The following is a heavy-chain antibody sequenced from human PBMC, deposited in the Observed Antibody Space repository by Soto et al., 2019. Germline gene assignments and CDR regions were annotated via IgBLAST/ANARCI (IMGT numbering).Heavy chain of an antibody. CDR3: ARGRGSDGIYHYYNAMDV. CDR2: VNHSGST. CDR1: GGSFSCNF. D-gene: IGHD6-19*01. V-gene: IGHV4-34*01. J-gene: IGHJ6*02. Sequence: SETLSLTCAVYGGSFSCNFWIWIRQPPGKGLEWIGEVNHSGSTNYIPSLKSRVTISVDMSKNQFSLKLSSVTAADTGVYYCARGRGSDGIYHYYNAMDVWGQGTTVTVSS.